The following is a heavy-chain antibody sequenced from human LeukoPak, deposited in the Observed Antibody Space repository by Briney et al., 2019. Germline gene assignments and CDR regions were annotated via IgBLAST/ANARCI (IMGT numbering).Heavy chain of an antibody. CDR1: GFTFNSYA. Sequence: PGGSLRLSCAASGFTFNSYAMHWVRQAPGKELEWVALISYDGSNKYYADSVKGRFTISGDNSKNTLYLQMNSLRAEDTAVYYCARRGAYYDSSGYYDWGQGTLVTVSS. D-gene: IGHD3-22*01. J-gene: IGHJ4*02. CDR3: ARRGAYYDSSGYYD. CDR2: ISYDGSNK. V-gene: IGHV3-30-3*01.